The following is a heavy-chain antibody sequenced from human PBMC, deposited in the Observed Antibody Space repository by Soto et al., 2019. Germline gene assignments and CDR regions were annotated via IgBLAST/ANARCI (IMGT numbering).Heavy chain of an antibody. CDR2: ISYDGSNK. Sequence: GGSLRLSCAASGFSFSSYVIHWVLQAPGKGLEWVAVISYDGSNKYYADSVKGRFTISRDNSKNTLYLQMNSLRAEDTAVYYCAKGEEDIVVVPDSIKIDYWGQGTLVTVSS. CDR3: AKGEEDIVVVPDSIKIDY. V-gene: IGHV3-30*18. CDR1: GFSFSSYV. D-gene: IGHD2-2*01. J-gene: IGHJ4*01.